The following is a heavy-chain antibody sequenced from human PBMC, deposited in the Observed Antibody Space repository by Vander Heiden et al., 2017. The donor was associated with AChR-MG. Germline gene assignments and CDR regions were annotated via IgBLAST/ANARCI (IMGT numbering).Heavy chain of an antibody. CDR1: GYSFTSYW. Sequence: EVQLVQYGAEVKKPGESLKISRKGSGYSFTSYWIGRVRQMPGKGLEWMGIIYPGDSDTRYSPSFQGQVTISADKSISTAYLQWSSLKASDTAMYYCARRNTYYYDSSGYSYFYYYGMDVWGQGTTVTVSS. CDR2: IYPGDSDT. D-gene: IGHD3-22*01. CDR3: ARRNTYYYDSSGYSYFYYYGMDV. J-gene: IGHJ6*02. V-gene: IGHV5-51*01.